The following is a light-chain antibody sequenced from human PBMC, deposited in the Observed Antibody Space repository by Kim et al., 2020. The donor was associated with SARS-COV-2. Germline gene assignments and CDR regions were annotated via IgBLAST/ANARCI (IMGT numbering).Light chain of an antibody. Sequence: GQSITRSGTGTSSDIGAYKHVSWYQQHPGKAPKLMIYDVTNRPSGVSNRFSGSKSGNTASLTISGLQAEDEADYYCTSYATSSTYLFGTGTKVTVL. CDR1: SSDIGAYKH. V-gene: IGLV2-14*03. J-gene: IGLJ1*01. CDR2: DVT. CDR3: TSYATSSTYL.